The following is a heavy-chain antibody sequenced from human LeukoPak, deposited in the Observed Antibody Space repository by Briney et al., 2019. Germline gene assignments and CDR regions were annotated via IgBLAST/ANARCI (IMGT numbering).Heavy chain of an antibody. J-gene: IGHJ6*03. V-gene: IGHV1-69*06. CDR3: ARGSTGDYYYYMDV. D-gene: IGHD2-8*02. CDR2: IIPIFGTA. Sequence: SVKVSCKASGGTFSTYAITWVRQAPGQGLEWMGGIIPIFGTANYAQKFQGRVTITADKSTSTAYMELSSLRSEDTAVYYCARGSTGDYYYYMDVWGKGTTVTVSS. CDR1: GGTFSTYA.